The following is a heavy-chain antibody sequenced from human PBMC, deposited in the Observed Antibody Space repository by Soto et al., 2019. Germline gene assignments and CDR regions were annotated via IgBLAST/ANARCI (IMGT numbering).Heavy chain of an antibody. D-gene: IGHD4-17*01. J-gene: IGHJ6*03. CDR1: GFTFSSYG. CDR3: AKSYGDYVSPYYYYMDV. CDR2: ISYDGSNK. V-gene: IGHV3-30*18. Sequence: TGGSLRLSCAASGFTFSSYGMHWVRQAPSKGLEWVAVISYDGSNKYYADYVKGRFTISRDNSKNTLYLQMNSLRAEDTAVYYCAKSYGDYVSPYYYYMDVWGKGTTVTVSS.